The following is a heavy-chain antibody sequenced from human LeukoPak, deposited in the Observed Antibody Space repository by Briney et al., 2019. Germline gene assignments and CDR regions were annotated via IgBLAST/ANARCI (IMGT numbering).Heavy chain of an antibody. CDR3: ARVVGATGY. CDR2: ISSSSSYI. D-gene: IGHD1-26*01. J-gene: IGHJ4*02. V-gene: IGHV3-21*01. Sequence: KSGGSLRLSCAASGFTFSSYSMNWVRQAPGKGMEWVSSISSSSSYIYYADSVKGRFTISRDNAKNSLYLQMNSLRAEDTAVYYCARVVGATGYWGQGTLVTVSS. CDR1: GFTFSSYS.